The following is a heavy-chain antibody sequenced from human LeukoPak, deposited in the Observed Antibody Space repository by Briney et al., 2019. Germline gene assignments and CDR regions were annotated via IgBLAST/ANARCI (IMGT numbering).Heavy chain of an antibody. Sequence: GGSLRLSCAASGFTVSSSSMNWVRLGPGEGLEWVSVISSDGNTYYADSVKGRFTISRDNSRNTLSLQMHGLRADDTAVYYCARGQEQFSSPWQWGPRRKNFYYYGMDVWGQGTTVTVSS. V-gene: IGHV3-66*01. J-gene: IGHJ6*02. CDR1: GFTVSSSS. D-gene: IGHD6-19*01. CDR2: ISSDGNT. CDR3: ARGQEQFSSPWQWGPRRKNFYYYGMDV.